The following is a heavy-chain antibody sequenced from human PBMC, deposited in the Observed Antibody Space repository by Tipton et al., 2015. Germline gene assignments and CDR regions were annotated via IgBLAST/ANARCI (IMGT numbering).Heavy chain of an antibody. CDR3: ARGHKNGDSPWDY. V-gene: IGHV4-34*01. Sequence: TLPLTCAVYGGSLSGYYWSWIRQPPGKGLEWIGEMNHSGSTNYNPSLKSRVTISVDTSKNQFSLKVNSVTAADTAAYYCARGHKNGDSPWDYWGQGTLVTVSS. D-gene: IGHD4-17*01. J-gene: IGHJ4*02. CDR1: GGSLSGYY. CDR2: MNHSGST.